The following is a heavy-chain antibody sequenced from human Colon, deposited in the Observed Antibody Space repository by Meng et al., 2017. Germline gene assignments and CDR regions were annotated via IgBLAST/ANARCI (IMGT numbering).Heavy chain of an antibody. CDR2: IDSDGRDP. CDR1: GFTFGSYW. V-gene: IGHV3-74*01. Sequence: GESLKISCAASGFTFGSYWMHWVRQAPGKGLVWVSRIDSDGRDPSYADSVKGRFTISRDNAKNTLFLQMNSLRAEDTAVYYCARALGYSHFWGEGTMVTVSS. J-gene: IGHJ4*02. CDR3: ARALGYSHF. D-gene: IGHD3-16*01.